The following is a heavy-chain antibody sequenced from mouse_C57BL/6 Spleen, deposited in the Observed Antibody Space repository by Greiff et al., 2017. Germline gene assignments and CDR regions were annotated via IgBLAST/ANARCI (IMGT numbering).Heavy chain of an antibody. CDR2: IYPGDGDT. V-gene: IGHV1-82*01. CDR3: ARSGTTVVAD. D-gene: IGHD1-1*01. Sequence: QVQLQQSGPELVKPGASVKISCKASGYAFSSSWMNWVKQRPGKGLEWIGRIYPGDGDTNYNGKFKGKATLTADKSSSTAYMQLSSLTSEDSAVYFCARSGTTVVADWGKGTTLTVSS. J-gene: IGHJ2*01. CDR1: GYAFSSSW.